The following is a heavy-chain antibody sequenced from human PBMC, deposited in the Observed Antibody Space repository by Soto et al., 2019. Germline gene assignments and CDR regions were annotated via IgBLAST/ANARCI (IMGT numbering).Heavy chain of an antibody. CDR2: INQSGST. CDR3: ARGLNYVVY. Sequence: SETLSLTCAVYGRSFSGYYWSWLRQPPGKGLEWIGEINQSGSTNYNPSLKSRVTISIDTSKNQFSLKVSSVTAADTAVYYCARGLNYVVYWGQGTLVTVSS. V-gene: IGHV4-34*01. CDR1: GRSFSGYY. J-gene: IGHJ4*02. D-gene: IGHD3-16*01.